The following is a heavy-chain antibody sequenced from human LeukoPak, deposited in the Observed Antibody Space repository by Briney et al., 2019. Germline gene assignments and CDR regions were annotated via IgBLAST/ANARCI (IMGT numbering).Heavy chain of an antibody. D-gene: IGHD5-18*01. Sequence: ASVKVSCKASGGSFSTNAISWVRQAPGQGLEWMGALIPVFDTGTYSQKFQDRLTITADQSTCTVYMELSSLTSEDTAVYYCTRDLGYGNGGNYWGQGTLVTVSS. CDR2: LIPVFDTG. V-gene: IGHV1-69*01. CDR1: GGSFSTNA. CDR3: TRDLGYGNGGNY. J-gene: IGHJ4*02.